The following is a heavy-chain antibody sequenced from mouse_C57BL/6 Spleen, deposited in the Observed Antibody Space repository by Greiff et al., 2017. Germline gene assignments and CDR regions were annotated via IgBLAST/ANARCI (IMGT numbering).Heavy chain of an antibody. D-gene: IGHD2-5*01. Sequence: EVQLVESGGGLVKPGGSLKLSCAASGFTFSSYAMSWIRQTPEKRLEWVATISDGGSYTYYPDNVKGRFTISRDNAKNNLYLQMSHLKSEDTAMYYCARDRDYSNWDYWGQGTSVTVSS. CDR3: ARDRDYSNWDY. CDR1: GFTFSSYA. V-gene: IGHV5-4*01. CDR2: ISDGGSYT. J-gene: IGHJ4*01.